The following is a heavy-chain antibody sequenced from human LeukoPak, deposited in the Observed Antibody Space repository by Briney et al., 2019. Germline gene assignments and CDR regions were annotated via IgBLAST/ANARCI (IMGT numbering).Heavy chain of an antibody. Sequence: NPSETLSLTCTVSGDSSNSYFWTWLRQPVGKGLEWIGRVYISGTTNYNPSLKSRATISVDTSKNQFSLNLTSVTAADTDVYCCARGKKVVWRFDPWGQGILVTVSS. D-gene: IGHD3-16*01. CDR2: VYISGTT. V-gene: IGHV4-4*07. CDR3: ARGKKVVWRFDP. J-gene: IGHJ5*02. CDR1: GDSSNSYF.